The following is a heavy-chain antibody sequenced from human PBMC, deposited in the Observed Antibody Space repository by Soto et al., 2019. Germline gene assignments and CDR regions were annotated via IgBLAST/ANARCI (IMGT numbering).Heavy chain of an antibody. Sequence: EVQLVESGGGLVQPGGSLRLSCEASGVTVNNCFMTWVRQAPGKGLEWVSTISDGGSTYYADSVNGRFIFSRDSSRNTVYLHMNCLRAGDTAVYYCARDTLGGAYDFCHGGQGTLVTVSS. CDR3: ARDTLGGAYDFCH. V-gene: IGHV3-66*01. CDR2: ISDGGST. J-gene: IGHJ4*02. D-gene: IGHD3-3*01. CDR1: GVTVNNCF.